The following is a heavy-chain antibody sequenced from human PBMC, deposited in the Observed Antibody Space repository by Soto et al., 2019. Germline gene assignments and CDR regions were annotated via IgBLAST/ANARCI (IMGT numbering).Heavy chain of an antibody. D-gene: IGHD2-15*01. V-gene: IGHV4-34*01. J-gene: IGHJ6*03. CDR1: GGSFSGYY. CDR2: INHSGST. CDR3: ARVLVLGYCSGGSCPGYYYYMDV. Sequence: PSETLSLTCAVYGGSFSGYYWSWIRQPPGKGLEWIGEINHSGSTNYNPSLKSRVTISVDTSKNQFSLKLSSVTAADTAVYYCARVLVLGYCSGGSCPGYYYYMDVWGKGTTVTVSS.